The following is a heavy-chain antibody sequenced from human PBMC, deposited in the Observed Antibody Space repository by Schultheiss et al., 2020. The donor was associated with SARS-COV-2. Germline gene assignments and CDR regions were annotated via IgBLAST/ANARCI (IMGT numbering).Heavy chain of an antibody. D-gene: IGHD1-7*01. CDR2: INHSEST. V-gene: IGHV4-34*01. CDR3: ARDQLYNWNYDGY. CDR1: GGSFSDYF. J-gene: IGHJ4*02. Sequence: SETLSLTCAVYGGSFSDYFWSWIRQPPGKGLEWIGEINHSESTTYNPSLKSRVTISVDTSKNQFSLKLSSVTAADTAVYYCARDQLYNWNYDGYWGQGTLVTVSS.